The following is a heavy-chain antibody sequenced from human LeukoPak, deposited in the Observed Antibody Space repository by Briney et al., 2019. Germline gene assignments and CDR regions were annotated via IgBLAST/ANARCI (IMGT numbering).Heavy chain of an antibody. V-gene: IGHV4-34*01. CDR2: INHSGST. CDR3: ARSSRGSGYYSSYYYYGMDV. CDR1: GGSFSGYY. D-gene: IGHD3-22*01. Sequence: PSETLSLTCAVYGGSFSGYYWSWIRQPPGKGLEWIGEINHSGSTNYNPSLKSRVTISVDTSKNQFSLKLSSVTAADTAVYYCARSSRGSGYYSSYYYYGMDVWGQGTTVTVSS. J-gene: IGHJ6*02.